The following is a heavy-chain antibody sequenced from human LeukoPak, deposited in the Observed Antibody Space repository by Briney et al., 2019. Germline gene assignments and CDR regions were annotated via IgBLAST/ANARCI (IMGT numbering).Heavy chain of an antibody. CDR2: INIDGSTS. D-gene: IGHD5-24*01. V-gene: IGHV3-74*01. J-gene: IGHJ4*02. Sequence: GGSLRLSCAASGFTFSSYWMHWVRQAPGKGLVWVSRINIDGSTSNDADSVKGRFPISRDNAKNALYLQMHSLRVEDTAVYYCARGSALATPPFGYWGQGTLVTVSS. CDR1: GFTFSSYW. CDR3: ARGSALATPPFGY.